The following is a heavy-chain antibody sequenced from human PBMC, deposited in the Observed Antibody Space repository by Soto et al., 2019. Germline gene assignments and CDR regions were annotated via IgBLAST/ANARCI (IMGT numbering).Heavy chain of an antibody. CDR2: ISGSGDST. Sequence: HPGGSLRLSCAASGFSFSDYAMSWVRQAPGKGLEWVSTISGSGDSTYYADSVKGRFTISRDNSQNTLYLQMNSLRADDTAAYYCTKPSPYNSNYYRDYWGQGTPVTVSS. J-gene: IGHJ4*02. V-gene: IGHV3-23*01. CDR3: TKPSPYNSNYYRDY. D-gene: IGHD4-4*01. CDR1: GFSFSDYA.